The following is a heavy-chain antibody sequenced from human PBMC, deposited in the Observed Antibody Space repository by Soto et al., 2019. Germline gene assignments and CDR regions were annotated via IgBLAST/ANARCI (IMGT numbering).Heavy chain of an antibody. CDR2: ISSTTNYI. J-gene: IGHJ4*02. Sequence: PGGSLRLSCAASGFTFTRYSMNWVRQAPGKGLEWVSSISSTTNYIYYGDSMKGRFTISRDNAKNSLYLEMNSLRAEDTAVYYCARESEDLTSNFDYWGQGALVTVSS. CDR3: ARESEDLTSNFDY. V-gene: IGHV3-21*06. CDR1: GFTFTRYS.